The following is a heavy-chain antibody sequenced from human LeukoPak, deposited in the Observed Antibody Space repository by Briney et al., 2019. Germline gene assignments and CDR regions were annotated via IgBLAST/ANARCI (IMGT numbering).Heavy chain of an antibody. J-gene: IGHJ3*02. CDR2: SNTDGSST. CDR1: GFLFSSYW. Sequence: PGGSLRLSCAASGFLFSSYWMHWVRQVPGEGLVWVSLSNTDGSSTRYADSVKGRFTVSRDNAMHMLYLQMNSLRVEDTAVYYCASERFGAFDIWGQGTMVTIS. V-gene: IGHV3-74*01. D-gene: IGHD3-16*01. CDR3: ASERFGAFDI.